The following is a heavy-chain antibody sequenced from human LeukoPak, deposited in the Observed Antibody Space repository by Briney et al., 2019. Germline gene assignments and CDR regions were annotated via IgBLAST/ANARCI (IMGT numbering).Heavy chain of an antibody. V-gene: IGHV4-34*01. D-gene: IGHD3-22*01. Sequence: SETLSLTCAVYGGSFSGYYWSWIRQPPVKGLEWIGEINHSGSTNYNPSLKSRATISVDTSKNQLSLKLSSVTAADTAVYYCARGLSYYFDSSGYSLAYWGQGTLVTVSS. CDR1: GGSFSGYY. CDR2: INHSGST. J-gene: IGHJ4*02. CDR3: ARGLSYYFDSSGYSLAY.